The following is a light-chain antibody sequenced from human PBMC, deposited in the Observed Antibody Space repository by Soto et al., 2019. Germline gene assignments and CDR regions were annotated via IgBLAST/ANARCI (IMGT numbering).Light chain of an antibody. Sequence: QSVLTQPASVSGSPGQSITISCSGTSSDVGGYDHVSWYQHHPGEAPKLMIYEVSYRPSGVSTRFSGSKSGNTASLTISGLQAEDEADDYCSSYTSSSTGGLFGGGTKLTVL. CDR3: SSYTSSSTGGL. V-gene: IGLV2-14*01. J-gene: IGLJ2*01. CDR2: EVS. CDR1: SSDVGGYDH.